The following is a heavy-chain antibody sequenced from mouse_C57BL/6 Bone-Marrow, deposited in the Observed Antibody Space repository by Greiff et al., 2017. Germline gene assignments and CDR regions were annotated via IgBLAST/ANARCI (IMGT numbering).Heavy chain of an antibody. Sequence: VHLVESGAELARPGASVKLSCKASGYTFTSYGISWVKQRTGQGLEWIGEIYPRSGNTYYNEKFKGKATLTADKSSSTAYMELRSLTSEDSAVYFCARHAITTVVDYWGQGTTLTVSS. CDR2: IYPRSGNT. V-gene: IGHV1-81*01. CDR3: ARHAITTVVDY. J-gene: IGHJ2*01. CDR1: GYTFTSYG. D-gene: IGHD1-1*01.